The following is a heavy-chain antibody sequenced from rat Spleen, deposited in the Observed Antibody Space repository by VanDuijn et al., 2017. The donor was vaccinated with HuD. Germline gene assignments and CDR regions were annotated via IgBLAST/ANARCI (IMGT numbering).Heavy chain of an antibody. D-gene: IGHD4-3*01. V-gene: IGHV5-29*01. Sequence: EVQLVESGGGLVQPGRSLKLSCAASGFTFSAYYMAWVRQAPTKGLEWVATIGYDGRRIYYRDSVKGRFTISRDNAKRTLFLQMDSLRSEDTATYYCVRQDTSGYSNWFAYWGQGTLVTVSS. J-gene: IGHJ3*01. CDR1: GFTFSAYY. CDR2: IGYDGRRI. CDR3: VRQDTSGYSNWFAY.